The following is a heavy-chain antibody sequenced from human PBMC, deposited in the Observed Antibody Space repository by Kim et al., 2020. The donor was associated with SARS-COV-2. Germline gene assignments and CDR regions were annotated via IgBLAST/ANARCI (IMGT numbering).Heavy chain of an antibody. CDR3: ARLYSFDSSGHYNGYDY. V-gene: IGHV4-59*01. CDR1: GGSLSGFY. D-gene: IGHD3-22*01. CDR2: IYGSGAT. J-gene: IGHJ4*01. Sequence: SETLSLTCSVSGGSLSGFYWSWIRQSPGRGLEWIGYIYGSGATDYNPSLKSRVAISLDSSKNQFSLKLSSVTAADTAVYYCARLYSFDSSGHYNGYDYWG.